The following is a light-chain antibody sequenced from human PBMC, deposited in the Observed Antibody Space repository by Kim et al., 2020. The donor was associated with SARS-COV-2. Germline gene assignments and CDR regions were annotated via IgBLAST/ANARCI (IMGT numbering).Light chain of an antibody. CDR3: SSYAGSNNWV. Sequence: GQSVSISCTGTSSDIGRYNYVSWYQHHPGKAPKLMIYEVNSRPSGVPDRFSGSKSGNMASLTVSGLQAEDEADYYCSSYAGSNNWVFGGGTQLTVL. CDR1: SSDIGRYNY. CDR2: EVN. V-gene: IGLV2-8*01. J-gene: IGLJ3*02.